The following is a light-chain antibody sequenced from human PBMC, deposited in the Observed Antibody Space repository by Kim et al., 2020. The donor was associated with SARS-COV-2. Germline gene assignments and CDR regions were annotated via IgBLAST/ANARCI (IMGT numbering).Light chain of an antibody. CDR3: ATWDDGLSTWV. CDR1: SSNIGSNY. J-gene: IGLJ3*02. CDR2: RNN. Sequence: QSVLTQPPSASGTPGQRVTLSCSGSSSNIGSNYVYWYQQLPGTAPKLLIYRNNQRPSGVPDRFSGSKSGTSASLAISGLLSEDEADYYCATWDDGLSTWVFGGGTQLTVL. V-gene: IGLV1-47*01.